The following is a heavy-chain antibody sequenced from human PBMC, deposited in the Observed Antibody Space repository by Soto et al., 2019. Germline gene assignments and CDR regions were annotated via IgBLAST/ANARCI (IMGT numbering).Heavy chain of an antibody. J-gene: IGHJ6*02. CDR2: ISSSGDST. Sequence: LRLSCAASGFTFSKYGMSWVRQAPGKGLDWVSTISSSGDSTFYTDSVKGRFTISRDNSKNTVSLQMNSLRAEDTAVYYCAKDGALVRGVILDYYYGMDVWGQGTTVTVSS. V-gene: IGHV3-23*01. CDR3: AKDGALVRGVILDYYYGMDV. CDR1: GFTFSKYG. D-gene: IGHD3-10*01.